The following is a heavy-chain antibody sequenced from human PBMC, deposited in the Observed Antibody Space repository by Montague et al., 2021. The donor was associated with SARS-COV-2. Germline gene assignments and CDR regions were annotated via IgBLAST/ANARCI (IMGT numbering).Heavy chain of an antibody. CDR3: ARENTVTTSGGPYYIDS. CDR2: IYDSGST. V-gene: IGHV4-59*02. CDR1: GSSVRSYY. J-gene: IGHJ4*02. Sequence: SETLSLTCIASGSSVRSYYWSWIRQPPGKGLEWIGYIYDSGSTNYNPSLKSRVTISVDTSENQFSLKLSSVTAADTAVYYCARENTVTTSGGPYYIDSWGQGTLVTVSA. D-gene: IGHD4-17*01.